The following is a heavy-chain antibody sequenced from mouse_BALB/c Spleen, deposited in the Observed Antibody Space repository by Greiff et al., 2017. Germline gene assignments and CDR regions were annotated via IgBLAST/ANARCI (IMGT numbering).Heavy chain of an antibody. V-gene: IGHV1-80*01. CDR2: IYPGDGDT. D-gene: IGHD1-1*01. CDR1: GYAFSSYW. J-gene: IGHJ2*01. Sequence: QVQLQQSGAELVRPGSSVKISCKASGYAFSSYWMNWVKQRPGQGLEWIGQIYPGDGDTNYNGKFKGKATLTADKSSSTAYMQLSSLTSEDSAVYFCARSDYGSTYVDYWGQGTTLTVSS. CDR3: ARSDYGSTYVDY.